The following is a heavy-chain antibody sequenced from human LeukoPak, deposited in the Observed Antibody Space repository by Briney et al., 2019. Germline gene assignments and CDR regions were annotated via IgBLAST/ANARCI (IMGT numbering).Heavy chain of an antibody. CDR1: GGSISSYY. CDR3: ARHEAAAAGFDY. V-gene: IGHV4-59*08. D-gene: IGHD6-13*01. CDR2: IYYSGIT. Sequence: SETLSLTCTVSGGSISSYYWSWIRQPPGKGLEWIGYIYYSGITNYNPSLKSRVTISVDTSKNQFSLKLSSVTAADTAVYYCARHEAAAAGFDYWGQGTLVTVSS. J-gene: IGHJ4*02.